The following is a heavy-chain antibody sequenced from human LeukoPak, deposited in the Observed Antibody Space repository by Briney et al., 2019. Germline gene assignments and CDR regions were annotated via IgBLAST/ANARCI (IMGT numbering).Heavy chain of an antibody. J-gene: IGHJ5*02. CDR2: IYSGGST. CDR3: ARDRSAAGYNWFDP. V-gene: IGHV3-53*01. CDR1: GFTVSSNY. Sequence: GGSLRLSCAASGFTVSSNYMSWVRQAPGKGLEWVSVIYSGGSTYYADSVKGRLTISRDNSKNTLYLQMNSLRAEDTAVYYCARDRSAAGYNWFDPWGQGTLVTVSS. D-gene: IGHD2-15*01.